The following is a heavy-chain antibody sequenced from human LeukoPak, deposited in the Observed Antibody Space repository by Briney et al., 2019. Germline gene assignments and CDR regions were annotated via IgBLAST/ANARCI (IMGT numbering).Heavy chain of an antibody. D-gene: IGHD2-2*01. CDR2: IKKDGSEK. CDR3: AKDRRSTSSSYEY. J-gene: IGHJ4*02. Sequence: GGSLRLSCAASGFSFTNYWMSWVRQAPGKGLEWVAKIKKDGSEKYYADSVKGRFNISRDNAKNPLYLQMNSLRAEDTAFYYCAKDRRSTSSSYEYWGQGTLVTVSP. V-gene: IGHV3-7*03. CDR1: GFSFTNYW.